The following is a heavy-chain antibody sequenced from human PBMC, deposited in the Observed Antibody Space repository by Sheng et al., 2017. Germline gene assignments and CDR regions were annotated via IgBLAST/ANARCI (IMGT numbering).Heavy chain of an antibody. CDR1: GGSFSGYY. D-gene: IGHD6-13*01. CDR3: ARTGIAAAGTSAKGIYYFDY. Sequence: QVQLQQWGAGLLKPSETLSLTCAVYGGSFSGYYWSWIRQPPGKGLEWIGEINHSGSTNYNPSLKSRVTISVDTSKNQFSLKLSSVTAADTAVYYCARTGIAAAGTSAKGIYYFDYWGQGTLVTVSS. CDR2: INHSGST. V-gene: IGHV4-34*01. J-gene: IGHJ4*02.